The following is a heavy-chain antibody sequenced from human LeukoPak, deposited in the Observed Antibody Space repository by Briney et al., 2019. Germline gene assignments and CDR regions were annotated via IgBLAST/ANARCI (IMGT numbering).Heavy chain of an antibody. Sequence: PGGSLRLSCAASGFTVNSYYIHWVRQSPVKGLEWVSVIYTCGSKYYADSVKGRFIISRDNSNNTVNLQLNSLRAEDTAVYFCAREPPMVGDYYYGMDVWAKGPRSPSP. V-gene: IGHV3-66*01. CDR1: GFTVNSYY. CDR2: IYTCGSK. J-gene: IGHJ6*02. D-gene: IGHD3-10*02. CDR3: AREPPMVGDYYYGMDV.